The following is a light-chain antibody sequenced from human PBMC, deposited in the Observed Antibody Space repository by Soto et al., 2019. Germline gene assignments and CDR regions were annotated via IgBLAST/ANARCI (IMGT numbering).Light chain of an antibody. J-gene: IGKJ4*01. V-gene: IGKV1-5*01. CDR2: DAS. Sequence: DIQMTQSPSTLSASVGDRVTITCRASQRISSWLAWYQQKPGKAPKLLIYDASSLESGVPSRFSGSGSGTEFTLTISRLQPDDFATYYCQQYNSYLTFGGGTKVEIK. CDR1: QRISSW. CDR3: QQYNSYLT.